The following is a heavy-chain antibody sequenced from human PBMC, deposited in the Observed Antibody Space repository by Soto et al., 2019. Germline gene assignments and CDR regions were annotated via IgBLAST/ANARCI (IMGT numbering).Heavy chain of an antibody. V-gene: IGHV1-18*04. CDR1: GYTFTSYG. Sequence: QVQLVQSGGEVTKPGASVKVSRKSSGYTFTSYGVSWVRQAPGQGLEWLGWISVYTGNTKQAQKFQDRVTLTTEASTSTAYMELRSLRSDDTAVYYCARDRCTTDRCYTHHFDVWGQGTTVTVSS. D-gene: IGHD2-8*01. CDR3: ARDRCTTDRCYTHHFDV. J-gene: IGHJ6*02. CDR2: ISVYTGNT.